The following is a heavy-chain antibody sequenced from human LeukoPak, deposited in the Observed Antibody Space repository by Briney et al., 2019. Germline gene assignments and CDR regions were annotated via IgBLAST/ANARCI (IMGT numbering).Heavy chain of an antibody. D-gene: IGHD2-2*01. CDR3: EGRYCSSTSCIGHFQH. CDR2: ISGSGGST. J-gene: IGHJ1*01. Sequence: GGSLRLSCAASGFTFSSYAMSWVRQAPGKGLEWVSAISGSGGSTYYADSVKGRFTISRDNSKNTLYLQMNSLRAEDTAVYYCEGRYCSSTSCIGHFQHWGQGTLVTVSS. CDR1: GFTFSSYA. V-gene: IGHV3-23*01.